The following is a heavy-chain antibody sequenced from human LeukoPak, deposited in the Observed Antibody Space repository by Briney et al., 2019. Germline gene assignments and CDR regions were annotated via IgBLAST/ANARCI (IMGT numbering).Heavy chain of an antibody. J-gene: IGHJ6*02. Sequence: GASVKVSCKASGYTFTSYGISWVRQAPGQGLEWMGWINPNSGGTNYAQKFQGRVTMTRGTSISTAYMELSRLRSDDTAVYYCARLYRFLDAWGMDVWGQGTTVTVSS. V-gene: IGHV1-2*02. CDR3: ARLYRFLDAWGMDV. CDR1: GYTFTSYG. D-gene: IGHD3-3*01. CDR2: INPNSGGT.